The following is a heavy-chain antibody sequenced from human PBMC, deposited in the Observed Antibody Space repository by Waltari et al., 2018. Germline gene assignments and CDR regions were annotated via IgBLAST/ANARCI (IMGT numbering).Heavy chain of an antibody. J-gene: IGHJ4*02. Sequence: QVQLQESGPGVVKPSETLSLTCTVSGDSISRHSGSWTRQPPGKGLEWIGYLFYPGSTTYNPSRNSRVTISVDTSKNQFSLKLRSGTAADTAVYYCARIVMGPGVTIGFDYWGQGTVVTVSS. CDR2: LFYPGST. CDR1: GDSISRHS. CDR3: ARIVMGPGVTIGFDY. V-gene: IGHV4-59*11. D-gene: IGHD3-10*01.